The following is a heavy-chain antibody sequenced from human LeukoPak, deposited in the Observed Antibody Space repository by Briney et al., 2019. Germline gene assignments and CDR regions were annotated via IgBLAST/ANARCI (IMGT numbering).Heavy chain of an antibody. V-gene: IGHV3-23*01. CDR3: AASWTVTTLPDAFDI. D-gene: IGHD4-17*01. CDR2: ISGSGGST. CDR1: GFTFSSYA. Sequence: GGSLRLSCAASGFTFSSYAMSWVRQAPGKGLEWVSAISGSGGSTYYADSVKGRFTLSRDNSRNTLYLQMNSLRAEDTAVYYCAASWTVTTLPDAFDIWGQGTMVTVSS. J-gene: IGHJ3*02.